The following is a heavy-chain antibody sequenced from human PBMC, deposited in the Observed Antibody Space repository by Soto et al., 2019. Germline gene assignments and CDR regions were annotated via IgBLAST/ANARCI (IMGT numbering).Heavy chain of an antibody. CDR3: ARAWGGVADY. V-gene: IGHV4-30-2*01. Sequence: SETLSLTCAVSGGSISSGGYSWSWIRQPPGKGLEWIGYIYHSGSTYYNPSLKSRVTISVDRSKNQFSLKLSSVTAADTAVYYCARAWGGVADYWGQGTLVTVSS. CDR2: IYHSGST. D-gene: IGHD3-16*01. J-gene: IGHJ4*02. CDR1: GGSISSGGYS.